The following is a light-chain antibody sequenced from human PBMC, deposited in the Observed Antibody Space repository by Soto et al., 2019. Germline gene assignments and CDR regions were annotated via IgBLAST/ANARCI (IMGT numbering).Light chain of an antibody. CDR1: QSVSSN. V-gene: IGKV3-11*01. Sequence: EIVMTQSPLTLSVSPGERATLSCRASQSVSSNLAWYQQKPGQAPRLLISDASNRATGIPARFSGSGSGTDFTLTISSLEPEDFAVYYCHQRQYWPPITFGQGTRLEIK. CDR2: DAS. J-gene: IGKJ5*01. CDR3: HQRQYWPPIT.